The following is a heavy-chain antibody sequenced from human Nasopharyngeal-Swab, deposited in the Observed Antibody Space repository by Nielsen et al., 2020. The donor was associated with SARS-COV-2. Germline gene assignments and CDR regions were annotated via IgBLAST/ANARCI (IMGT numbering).Heavy chain of an antibody. CDR3: ARATGITGSTLDAFDF. V-gene: IGHV3-9*01. Sequence: SLKISCAASGFTFDDYGMHWVRQPPGKGLEWVSGIDWNSDTKGYADSVKGRFTISRDNAENSLSLQLNSLTAEDTALYYCARATGITGSTLDAFDFWGQGTMVTVSS. D-gene: IGHD1-7*01. CDR1: GFTFDDYG. J-gene: IGHJ3*01. CDR2: IDWNSDTK.